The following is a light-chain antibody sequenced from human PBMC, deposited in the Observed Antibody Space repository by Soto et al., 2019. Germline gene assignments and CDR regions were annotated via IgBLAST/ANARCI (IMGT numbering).Light chain of an antibody. CDR2: GNS. V-gene: IGLV1-40*01. CDR3: QSYDSSVSAHV. Sequence: QSVLTHPPSVSGAPGQWGTISCTGSISNIGAGYDVHWYQQRPGTAPKLLIYGNSNRPSGVPDRFSGSKSGTSASLAITGLQAEDEADYYCQSYDSSVSAHVFGTGTQVTVL. CDR1: ISNIGAGYD. J-gene: IGLJ1*01.